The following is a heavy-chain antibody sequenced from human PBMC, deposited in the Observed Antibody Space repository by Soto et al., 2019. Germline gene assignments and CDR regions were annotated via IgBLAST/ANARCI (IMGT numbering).Heavy chain of an antibody. J-gene: IGHJ4*02. V-gene: IGHV4-31*03. CDR2: IYYSGST. D-gene: IGHD4-17*01. Sequence: QVQLQESGPGLVKPSQTLSLTCTVSGGSISSGGYYWSWIRQHPGKGLEWIGYIYYSGSTYYNPSLKSRVTLSVDTSKNQFSLKLSSVTAADTAVYYCARFSYGDWRIDYWGQGTLVTVSS. CDR1: GGSISSGGYY. CDR3: ARFSYGDWRIDY.